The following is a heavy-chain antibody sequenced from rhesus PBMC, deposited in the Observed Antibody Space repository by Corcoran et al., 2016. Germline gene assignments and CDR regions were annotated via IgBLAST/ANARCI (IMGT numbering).Heavy chain of an antibody. J-gene: IGHJ4*01. CDR3: ARDLVFGGYSYSCYFDY. Sequence: EVQLVESGGGLVQPGGSLRLSCATSGFPFSNSWMYWFRQAYGKGLAWVSSISGSSSNTYYPDSVKGRFTISRDNAKNTLYLQMNSLRAEDTAVYYCARDLVFGGYSYSCYFDYWGQGVLVTVSS. CDR1: GFPFSNSW. V-gene: IGHV3S41*01. CDR2: ISGSSSNT. D-gene: IGHD5-12*01.